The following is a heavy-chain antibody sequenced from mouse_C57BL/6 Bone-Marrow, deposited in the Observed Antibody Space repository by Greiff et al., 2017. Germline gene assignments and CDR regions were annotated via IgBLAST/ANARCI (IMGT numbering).Heavy chain of an antibody. J-gene: IGHJ2*01. Sequence: EVKLVESGPGLVKPSQSLSLTCSVTGYSITSGYYWNWIRQFPGNKLEWMGYISYDGSNNYNPSLKNRISITRDTSKNQFFLKLNSVTTEDTATYYCAREDGYPYYFDYWGQGTTLTVSS. CDR1: GYSITSGYY. V-gene: IGHV3-6*01. CDR2: ISYDGSN. CDR3: AREDGYPYYFDY. D-gene: IGHD2-3*01.